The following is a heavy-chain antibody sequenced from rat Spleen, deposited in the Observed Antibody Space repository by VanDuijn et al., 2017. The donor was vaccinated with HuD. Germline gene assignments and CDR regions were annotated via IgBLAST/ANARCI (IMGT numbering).Heavy chain of an antibody. CDR3: TRGAYYSVLFDY. Sequence: EVQLVESGGGLVQPGRSLKLSCAASGFTFSNYGMAWVRQTPTKGLEWVASISTGGGNTYYRDSVKGRFTISKDNAKSTLYLQMNSLRSEDTATYYCTRGAYYSVLFDYWGQGVVVTVSS. D-gene: IGHD1-1*01. V-gene: IGHV5S13*01. J-gene: IGHJ2*01. CDR2: ISTGGGNT. CDR1: GFTFSNYG.